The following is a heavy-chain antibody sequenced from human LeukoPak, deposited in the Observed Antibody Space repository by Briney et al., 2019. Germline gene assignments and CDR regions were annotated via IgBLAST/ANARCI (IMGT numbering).Heavy chain of an antibody. CDR1: GGSISTYY. CDR2: IYYSGST. Sequence: SETLSLTCTVSGGSISTYYWSWIRQPAGKGLEWIGYIYYSGSTYYNPSLKSRVTISVDTSKNQFSLKLSSVTAADTAVYYCARAPRVRGVIYYFDYWGQGTLVTVSS. V-gene: IGHV4-59*06. CDR3: ARAPRVRGVIYYFDY. D-gene: IGHD3-10*01. J-gene: IGHJ4*02.